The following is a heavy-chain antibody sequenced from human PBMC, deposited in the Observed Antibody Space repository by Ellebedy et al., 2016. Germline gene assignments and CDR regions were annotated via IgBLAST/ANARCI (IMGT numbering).Heavy chain of an antibody. J-gene: IGHJ4*02. CDR2: IYSDGATT. CDR3: ARGTMVRGVIITVGYYFDY. V-gene: IGHV3-66*01. Sequence: GESLKISCAAFGFFVSSNYMTWVRQAPGKGLEWVALIYSDGATTYYADSVKGRFTISRDNSKNTLYLQMNSLRAEDTAVYYCARGTMVRGVIITVGYYFDYWGQGTLVTVSS. D-gene: IGHD3-10*01. CDR1: GFFVSSNY.